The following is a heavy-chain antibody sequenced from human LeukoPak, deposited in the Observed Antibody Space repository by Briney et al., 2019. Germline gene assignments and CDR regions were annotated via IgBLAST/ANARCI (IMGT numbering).Heavy chain of an antibody. D-gene: IGHD3-22*01. Sequence: GASVKVSCKTSGYTFTSYYMHWVRQAPGQGLEWMGWVNPTSGGTNYAQKFQGRVTMTRDTSISTAYMELSRLRSDDTAVYYCARVYYYYDSSDILTLYFDYWGQGTLVTVSS. CDR3: ARVYYYYDSSDILTLYFDY. CDR1: GYTFTSYY. CDR2: VNPTSGGT. V-gene: IGHV1-2*02. J-gene: IGHJ4*02.